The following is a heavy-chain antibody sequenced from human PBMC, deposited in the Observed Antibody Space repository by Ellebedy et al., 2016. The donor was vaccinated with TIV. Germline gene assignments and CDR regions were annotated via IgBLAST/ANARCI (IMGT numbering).Heavy chain of an antibody. CDR3: ARDPLPAMYAFDI. CDR1: GGSFSGYY. Sequence: SETLSLXXAVYGGSFSGYYWSWIRQPPGKGLEWIGEINHSGSTNYNPSLKSRVTISVDTSKNQFSLKLSSVTAADTAVYYCARDPLPAMYAFDIWGQGTMVTVSS. D-gene: IGHD2-2*01. V-gene: IGHV4-34*01. J-gene: IGHJ3*02. CDR2: INHSGST.